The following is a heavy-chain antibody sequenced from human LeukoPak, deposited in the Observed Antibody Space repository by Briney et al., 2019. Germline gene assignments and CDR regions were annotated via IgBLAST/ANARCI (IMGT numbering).Heavy chain of an antibody. CDR3: ARDFPQPYCSSTSCYLFDY. V-gene: IGHV4-39*07. CDR1: GGSISSSSYY. D-gene: IGHD2-2*01. Sequence: SETLSLTCTVSGGSISSSSYYWGWIRQPPGKGLEWIGSIYYSGSTYYNPSLKSRVTISVDTSKNQFSLKLSSVTAADTAVYYCARDFPQPYCSSTSCYLFDYWGQGTLVTVSS. J-gene: IGHJ4*02. CDR2: IYYSGST.